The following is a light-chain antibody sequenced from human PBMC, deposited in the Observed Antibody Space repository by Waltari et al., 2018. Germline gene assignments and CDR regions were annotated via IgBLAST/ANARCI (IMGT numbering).Light chain of an antibody. Sequence: DTLMTQSPSSLSASVGDRVTITCRASQSISSYLIWYQQKPGKAPKLLIYAASSLQSGVPSRFSGSGSGTDFTLTISSLQPEDFATYYCQQSYSTPRTFGQGTKLEIK. V-gene: IGKV1-39*01. CDR3: QQSYSTPRT. CDR2: AAS. J-gene: IGKJ2*01. CDR1: QSISSY.